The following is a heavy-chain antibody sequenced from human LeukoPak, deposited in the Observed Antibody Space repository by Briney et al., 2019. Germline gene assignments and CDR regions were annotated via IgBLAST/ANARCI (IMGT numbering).Heavy chain of an antibody. D-gene: IGHD2-15*01. CDR1: GYTFSDYY. CDR2: INPNNGVT. V-gene: IGHV1-2*02. CDR3: ARDGGLDI. Sequence: ASVKVSCKASGYTFSDYYIHWVRLAPGQGLEWMGWINPNNGVTKSAQKFQGRVTMTRDTSISTAYMDLSRLRSDDTAVYYCARDGGLDIWGQGTMVTVSS. J-gene: IGHJ3*02.